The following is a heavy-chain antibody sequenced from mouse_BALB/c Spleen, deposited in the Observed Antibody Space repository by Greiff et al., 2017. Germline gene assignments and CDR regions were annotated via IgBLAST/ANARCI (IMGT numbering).Heavy chain of an antibody. J-gene: IGHJ4*01. CDR3: AIGNYVHYAMDY. CDR2: ISSGSSTI. D-gene: IGHD2-1*01. V-gene: IGHV5-17*02. Sequence: EVKVVESGGGLVQPGGSRKLSCAASGFTFSSFGMHWVRQAPEKGLEWVAYISSGSSTIYYADTVKGRFTISRDNPKNTLFLQMTSLRSEDTAMYYCAIGNYVHYAMDYWGQGTSVTVSS. CDR1: GFTFSSFG.